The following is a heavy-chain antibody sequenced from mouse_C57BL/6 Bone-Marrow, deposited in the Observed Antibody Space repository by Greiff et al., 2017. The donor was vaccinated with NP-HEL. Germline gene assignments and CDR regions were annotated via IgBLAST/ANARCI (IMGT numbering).Heavy chain of an antibody. CDR2: INPSSGYT. Sequence: QVQLQQSGAELARPGASVKMSCKASGYTFTSYTMHWVKQRPGQGLEWIGYINPSSGYTKYNQKFKDKATLTADKSSSTAYMQLSSLTSEDSAVYYCARRVYYYGSSHYYAMDYWGRGTSVTVSS. J-gene: IGHJ4*01. D-gene: IGHD1-1*01. V-gene: IGHV1-4*01. CDR3: ARRVYYYGSSHYYAMDY. CDR1: GYTFTSYT.